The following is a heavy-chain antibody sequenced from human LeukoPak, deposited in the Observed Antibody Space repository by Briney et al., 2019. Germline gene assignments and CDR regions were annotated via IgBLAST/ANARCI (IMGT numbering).Heavy chain of an antibody. CDR3: ARDPIAAVQFDY. CDR2: IWYDGSNK. V-gene: IGHV3-33*01. CDR1: GFTFTSYG. Sequence: PGGSLRLSCAASGFTFTSYGMHWVRQAPGKGLEWVAVIWYDGSNKYYADSVKGRFTISRDNSKNTLYLQMNSLRAEDTAVYYCARDPIAAVQFDYWGQGTLVTVSS. J-gene: IGHJ4*02. D-gene: IGHD6-13*01.